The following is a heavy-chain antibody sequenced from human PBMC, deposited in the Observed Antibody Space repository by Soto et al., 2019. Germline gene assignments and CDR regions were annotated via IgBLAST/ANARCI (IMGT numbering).Heavy chain of an antibody. CDR2: IYYSGST. V-gene: IGHV4-59*01. CDR3: ARDLGVVAASYYYYGMDV. J-gene: IGHJ6*02. Sequence: SETLSLTCTVSGGSISSYYWSWIRQPPGKGLEWIGYIYYSGSTNYNPSLKSRVTISVDTSKDQFSLKLSSVTAADTAVYYCARDLGVVAASYYYYGMDVWGQGTTVTVSS. D-gene: IGHD2-15*01. CDR1: GGSISSYY.